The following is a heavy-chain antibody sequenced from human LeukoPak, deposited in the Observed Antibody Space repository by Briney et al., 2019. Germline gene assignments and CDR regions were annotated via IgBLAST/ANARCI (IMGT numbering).Heavy chain of an antibody. D-gene: IGHD2/OR15-2a*01. CDR1: GFTFSSYG. CDR2: MSYDGSNK. V-gene: IGHV3-30*03. J-gene: IGHJ4*02. CDR3: QSENLDY. Sequence: GGSLRLSCAASGFTFSSYGMHWVRQAPGKGLEWVAVMSYDGSNKYYADSVKGRFTISRDNSKNALYLQMNSLRAEDTAVYYCQSENLDYWGQGTLVTVSS.